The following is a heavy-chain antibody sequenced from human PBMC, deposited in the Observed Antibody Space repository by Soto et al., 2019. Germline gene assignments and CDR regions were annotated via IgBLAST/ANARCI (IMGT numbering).Heavy chain of an antibody. D-gene: IGHD4-17*01. CDR3: ARAETTVTRQPYSYYYYGMYV. V-gene: IGHV1-69*01. CDR1: GGTFSSYA. Sequence: QVQLVQSGAEVKKPGSSVKVSCKASGGTFSSYAISWVRQAPGQGLEWMGGIIPIFGTANYAQKFQGRVTITADESTSTAYMELSSLRSEDTAVYYCARAETTVTRQPYSYYYYGMYVWGQGTTVTVSS. CDR2: IIPIFGTA. J-gene: IGHJ6*02.